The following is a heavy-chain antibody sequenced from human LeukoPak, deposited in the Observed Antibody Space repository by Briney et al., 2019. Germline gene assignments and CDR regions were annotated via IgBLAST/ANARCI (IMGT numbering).Heavy chain of an antibody. CDR1: GGSFSGYY. Sequence: PSETLSLTCAVYGGSFSGYYWSWIRQPPGKGLEWIGEINHSGSTNYNPSLKSRVTISVDTSKNQFSLKLSSVTAADTAVYYCARVTYDSSGYYFLFDYWGQGTLVTVSS. CDR3: ARVTYDSSGYYFLFDY. CDR2: INHSGST. D-gene: IGHD3-22*01. V-gene: IGHV4-34*01. J-gene: IGHJ4*02.